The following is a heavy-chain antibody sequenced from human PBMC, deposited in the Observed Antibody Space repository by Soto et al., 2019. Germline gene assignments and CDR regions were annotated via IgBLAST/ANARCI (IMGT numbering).Heavy chain of an antibody. CDR3: ARTYSSGWYWGWFDP. CDR2: INSDGRST. D-gene: IGHD6-19*01. V-gene: IGHV3-74*01. J-gene: IGHJ5*02. Sequence: EVQLVESGGGLVQPGGSLRLSCAASGFIFSSYWMHWVRQAPGKGLVWVSRINSDGRSTSYADSVKGRFTISRDNAKNTLYRQMNSRRAEDTAVYYCARTYSSGWYWGWFDPWGQGTLVTVSS. CDR1: GFIFSSYW.